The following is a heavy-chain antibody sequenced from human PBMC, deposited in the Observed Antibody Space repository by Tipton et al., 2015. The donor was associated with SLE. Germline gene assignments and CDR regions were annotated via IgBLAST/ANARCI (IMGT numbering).Heavy chain of an antibody. CDR3: ARGEYGWQHWNYFDY. Sequence: TLSLTCTVSGGSISSHYWSWIRQPPGKGLEWIGYIYYSGSTNYNPSIKSRITLSLDTSKNQFYLRVNSVTAADTAVHYCARGEYGWQHWNYFDYWGQGTLVTVSS. J-gene: IGHJ4*02. V-gene: IGHV4-59*11. CDR1: GGSISSHY. D-gene: IGHD4-23*01. CDR2: IYYSGST.